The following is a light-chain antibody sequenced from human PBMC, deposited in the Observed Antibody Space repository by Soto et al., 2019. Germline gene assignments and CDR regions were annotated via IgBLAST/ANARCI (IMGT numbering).Light chain of an antibody. J-gene: IGLJ2*01. V-gene: IGLV2-14*03. CDR3: SSYTSSRTVV. Sequence: QSALTQPASVSGSPGQSITISCTGTSSDVGGYNFVSWYQQHPGKAPKLMIYEVTNRPSGVSNRFSGSKSGKTASLTISGLQAEDEAHYHCSSYTSSRTVVFGGGTKLTVL. CDR1: SSDVGGYNF. CDR2: EVT.